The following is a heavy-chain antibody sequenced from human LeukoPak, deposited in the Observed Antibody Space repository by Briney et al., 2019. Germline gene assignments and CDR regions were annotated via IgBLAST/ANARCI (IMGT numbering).Heavy chain of an antibody. J-gene: IGHJ4*02. V-gene: IGHV4-38-2*02. D-gene: IGHD5-12*01. CDR1: GYSISSGFL. CDR2: FSHGGST. Sequence: SQTLSLTCTVSGYSISSGFLWGWIRQPPGKGLEWIGAFSHGGSTYYNPSLKSRVTMSVDTSKNQFSLKLSSVTAADTAVYYCARARGYSGYYYFDYWGQGTLVTVSS. CDR3: ARARGYSGYYYFDY.